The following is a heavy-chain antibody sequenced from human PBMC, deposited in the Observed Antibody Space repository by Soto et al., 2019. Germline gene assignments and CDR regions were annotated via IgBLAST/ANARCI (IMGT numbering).Heavy chain of an antibody. CDR3: VKDGSSGWPYFYDMDV. D-gene: IGHD6-19*01. CDR1: GFTFSSYG. CDR2: ISYDGRNK. J-gene: IGHJ6*02. Sequence: LRLSCAASGFTFSSYGMHWVRQAPGKGLEWVAVISYDGRNKYYADAVRGRFTISRDNSKNTLYLQMSSLRAEDTAVYYCVKDGSSGWPYFYDMDVWGQGTTVTVSS. V-gene: IGHV3-30*18.